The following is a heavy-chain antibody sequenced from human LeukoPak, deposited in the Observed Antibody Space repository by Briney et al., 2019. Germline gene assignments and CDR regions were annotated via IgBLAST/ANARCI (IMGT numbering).Heavy chain of an antibody. CDR3: TTGPDYCSSTSCYSDY. V-gene: IGHV3-15*01. J-gene: IGHJ4*02. CDR2: IKSKTDGGTT. CDR1: GFTFSSYA. D-gene: IGHD2-2*01. Sequence: GGSLRLSCAASGFTFSSYAMHWVRQAPGKGLEWVGRIKSKTDGGTTDYAAPVKGRFTISRDDSKNTLYLQMNSLKTEDTAVYYCTTGPDYCSSTSCYSDYWGQGTLVTVSS.